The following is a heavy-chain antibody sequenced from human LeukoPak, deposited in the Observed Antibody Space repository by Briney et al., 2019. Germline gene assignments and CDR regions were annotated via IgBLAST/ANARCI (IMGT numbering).Heavy chain of an antibody. CDR2: IYPGDSDT. Sequence: PGESLKISCKGSGYSFTSYWIGWVLQMPGKGLEWMVIIYPGDSDTRYSPSFQGQVTISADKSISTAYLQWSSLKASDTAMYYCARRGVVGSKVFDYWGQGTLVTVSS. CDR1: GYSFTSYW. V-gene: IGHV5-51*01. CDR3: ARRGVVGSKVFDY. J-gene: IGHJ4*02. D-gene: IGHD1-26*01.